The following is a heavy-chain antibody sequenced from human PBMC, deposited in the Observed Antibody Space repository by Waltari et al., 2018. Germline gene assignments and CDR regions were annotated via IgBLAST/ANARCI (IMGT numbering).Heavy chain of an antibody. V-gene: IGHV4-59*01. D-gene: IGHD1-26*01. CDR2: IYYSGST. J-gene: IGHJ6*03. CDR1: GGSISSYY. Sequence: QVQLQESGPGLVKPSETLSLTCTVSGGSISSYYWRWFRQPPGKGLEWIGYIYYSGSTNYNPSLKSRVTISVDTSKNQFSLKLSSVTAADTAVYYCARSRGSYYYYYMDVWGKGTTVTVSS. CDR3: ARSRGSYYYYYMDV.